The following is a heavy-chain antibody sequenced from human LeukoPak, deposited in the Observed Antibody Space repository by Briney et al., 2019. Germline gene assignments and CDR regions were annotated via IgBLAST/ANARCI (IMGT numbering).Heavy chain of an antibody. CDR2: ISGSGGST. J-gene: IGHJ6*03. CDR3: AKVKHIVVVPGVYMDV. CDR1: GFTFSSYA. D-gene: IGHD2-2*01. Sequence: GGALRLSCAASGFTFSSYAMSWVRQAPGKGLEWVSAISGSGGSTYYADSVKGRFTISRDNSKNTLYLQMNSLRAEDTAVYYCAKVKHIVVVPGVYMDVWGKGTTVTVSS. V-gene: IGHV3-23*01.